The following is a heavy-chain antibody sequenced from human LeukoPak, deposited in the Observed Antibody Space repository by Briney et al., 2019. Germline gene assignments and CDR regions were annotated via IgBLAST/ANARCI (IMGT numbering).Heavy chain of an antibody. CDR3: ARGYVLRFLERRKGVNWFDP. D-gene: IGHD3-3*01. Sequence: PGGSLRLSCAASGFTFSDYYMSWIRQAPGKGLEWVSYISSSGSTIYYADSVKGRFTISRDNAKNSLYLQMNSLRAEDTAVYYCARGYVLRFLERRKGVNWFDPWGQGTLVTVSS. V-gene: IGHV3-11*04. CDR2: ISSSGSTI. J-gene: IGHJ5*02. CDR1: GFTFSDYY.